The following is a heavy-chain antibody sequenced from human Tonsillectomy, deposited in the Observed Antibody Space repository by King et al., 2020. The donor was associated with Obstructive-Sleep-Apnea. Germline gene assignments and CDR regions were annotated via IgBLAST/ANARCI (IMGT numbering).Heavy chain of an antibody. CDR1: GVSISSGDFY. CDR2: IYYSGST. Sequence: QLQESGPGLVKPSQTLSLTCTVSGVSISSGDFYWSWIRQPPGKGLEWIGYIYYSGSTYYNPSLKSRVAISIDMSKNQFSLRLSSVTAAETAVYSCARDRFEGGSYGNLAMWGYWGQGTLVTVSS. D-gene: IGHD1-26*01. V-gene: IGHV4-30-4*01. J-gene: IGHJ4*02. CDR3: ARDRFEGGSYGNLAMWGY.